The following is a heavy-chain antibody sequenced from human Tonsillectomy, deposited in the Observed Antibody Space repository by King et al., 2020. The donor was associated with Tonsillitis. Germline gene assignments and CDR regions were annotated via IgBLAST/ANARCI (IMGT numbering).Heavy chain of an antibody. CDR1: GYTFTSYD. Sequence: VQLVESGAEVKKPGASVKVSCKASGYTFTSYDINWVRQATGQGLEWMAWMNPKSGNTGYAQKFQGRVTTTMNTSINTAYMELTNLRSEDTAVYYCARGQEVTYCCGDCYKNWFDPWGQGTLVTVSS. J-gene: IGHJ5*02. V-gene: IGHV1-8*01. CDR2: MNPKSGNT. D-gene: IGHD2-21*02. CDR3: ARGQEVTYCCGDCYKNWFDP.